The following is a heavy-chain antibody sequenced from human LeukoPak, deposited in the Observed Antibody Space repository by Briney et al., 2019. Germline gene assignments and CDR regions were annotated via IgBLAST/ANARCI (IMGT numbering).Heavy chain of an antibody. J-gene: IGHJ6*02. V-gene: IGHV4-59*01. Sequence: SETLSLTCTVSGGSISSYYWSWIRQPPVKALEWIGYIYYSGSTNYNPSLKSRVTISVDTSKNQFSLKLSSVTAADTAAYYCAGREPRYVMDVWGQGTTVTVSS. CDR1: GGSISSYY. CDR3: AGREPRYVMDV. CDR2: IYYSGST.